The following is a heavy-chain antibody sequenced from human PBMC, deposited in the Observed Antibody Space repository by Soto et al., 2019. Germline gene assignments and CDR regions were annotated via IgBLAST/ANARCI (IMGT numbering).Heavy chain of an antibody. V-gene: IGHV4-59*01. Sequence: PSETLSLTCTVSGGSISNYYLSWIRQPPGKGLEWIGYMYYSGSTNYNPSLKSRVTISVDTSKNQFSLKLRSVTAADTAVYYCARAGAATLSDYWGQGTLVTVSS. CDR3: ARAGAATLSDY. J-gene: IGHJ4*02. CDR2: MYYSGST. CDR1: GGSISNYY. D-gene: IGHD2-15*01.